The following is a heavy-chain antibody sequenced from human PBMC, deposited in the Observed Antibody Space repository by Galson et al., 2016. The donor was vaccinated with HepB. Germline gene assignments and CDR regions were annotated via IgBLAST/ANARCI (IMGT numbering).Heavy chain of an antibody. D-gene: IGHD3-16*01. V-gene: IGHV4-59*01. CDR3: ARTLDYVWGWFDP. J-gene: IGHJ5*02. CDR1: GGSLNNYY. CDR2: IYYSGST. Sequence: SETLSLTCTVSGGSLNNYYWSWIRQPPGKGLEWIGYIYYSGSTNYNPSLKSRVTISVDTSKNQLSLKLSSVTAADTAVYYCARTLDYVWGWFDPWGQGTLVTVSS.